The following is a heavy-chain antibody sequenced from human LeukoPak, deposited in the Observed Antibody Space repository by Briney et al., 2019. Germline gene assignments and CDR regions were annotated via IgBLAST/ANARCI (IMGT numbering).Heavy chain of an antibody. CDR1: RHTFTVWH. V-gene: IGHV1-2*02. CDR2: INPNSGGT. Sequence: GASVKVSCKASRHTFTVWHIHWVRQAPGQGLEWMGGINPNSGGTNYSQNFQGRVTMTRDTSVNTLYMELSSLRYADTAIYYCAIILGGSWSLSFDPWGRGTLVTVSS. J-gene: IGHJ5*02. D-gene: IGHD6-13*01. CDR3: AIILGGSWSLSFDP.